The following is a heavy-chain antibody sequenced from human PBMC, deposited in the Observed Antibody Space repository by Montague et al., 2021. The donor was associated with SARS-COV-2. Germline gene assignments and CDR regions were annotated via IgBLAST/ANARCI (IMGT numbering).Heavy chain of an antibody. Sequence: SLRLSCAASGFTSSSYGMHWVRQAPGKGLEWAAVIWCDGSNKYYADSVKGRFTISRDNSKNTLYLQMNSLRAEDTAVYYCARDRYYYGSGSLDAFDIWGQGTMVTVSS. CDR1: GFTSSSYG. CDR2: IWCDGSNK. J-gene: IGHJ3*02. CDR3: ARDRYYYGSGSLDAFDI. V-gene: IGHV3-33*01. D-gene: IGHD3-10*01.